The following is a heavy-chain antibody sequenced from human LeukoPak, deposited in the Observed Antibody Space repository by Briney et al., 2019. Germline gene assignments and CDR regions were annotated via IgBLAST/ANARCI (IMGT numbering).Heavy chain of an antibody. CDR1: GFTFSSYS. J-gene: IGHJ4*02. CDR2: ISSSSSYI. V-gene: IGHV3-21*01. Sequence: PGGSLRLSCAASGFTFSSYSMNWVRQAPGKGLEWVSSISSSSSYIYYADSVKGRFTISRDNAKNSLYLQMNSLRAEDTAVYYCAKDPLNSRDYDFWSATWGQGTLISVSS. CDR3: AKDPLNSRDYDFWSAT. D-gene: IGHD3-3*01.